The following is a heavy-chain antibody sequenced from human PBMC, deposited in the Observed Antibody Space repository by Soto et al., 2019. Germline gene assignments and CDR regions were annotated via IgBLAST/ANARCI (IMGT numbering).Heavy chain of an antibody. V-gene: IGHV3-74*01. J-gene: IGHJ4*02. Sequence: TGGSLRLSCAASRFTFSSYWMHWVRQAPGKGLVWVSRINSDGSSTSYADSVKGRFTISRDSAKNTLYLQMNSLGAEDTAVYYCARSLGSSRAFDYWGQGTLVTVSS. CDR2: INSDGSST. CDR1: RFTFSSYW. D-gene: IGHD6-6*01. CDR3: ARSLGSSRAFDY.